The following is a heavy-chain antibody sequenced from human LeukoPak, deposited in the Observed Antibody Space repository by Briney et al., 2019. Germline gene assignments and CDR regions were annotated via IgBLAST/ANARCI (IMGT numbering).Heavy chain of an antibody. J-gene: IGHJ4*02. CDR2: IYSGGDT. Sequence: GGSLRLSCAASGFIFSAFRMNWVRQAPGKGLEWVSIIYSGGDTYYADSVKGRFTISRDNSKNTLYLQMNSLRAEDTAVYYCVRDIVPYSSNWYYFDYWGQGTLVTVSS. CDR1: GFIFSAFR. D-gene: IGHD6-13*01. V-gene: IGHV3-66*01. CDR3: VRDIVPYSSNWYYFDY.